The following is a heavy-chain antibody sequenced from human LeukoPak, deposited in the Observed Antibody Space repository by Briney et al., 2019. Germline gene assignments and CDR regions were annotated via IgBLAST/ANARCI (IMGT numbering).Heavy chain of an antibody. CDR2: TTNKAHSYTT. D-gene: IGHD2-15*01. CDR3: ARAPSGLDY. CDR1: GFTLSDHN. V-gene: IGHV3-72*01. Sequence: PGGSLRLSCAVSGFTLSDHNMDWVRQAPGKGLEWVGRTTNKAHSYTTEYAASVKGRFTISRDDSQNSLYLQMNSLKTEDTAVYYCARAPSGLDYWGPGNPGHRLL. J-gene: IGHJ4*02.